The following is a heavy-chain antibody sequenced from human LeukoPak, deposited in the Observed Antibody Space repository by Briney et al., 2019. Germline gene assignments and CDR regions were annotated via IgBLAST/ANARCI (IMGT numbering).Heavy chain of an antibody. V-gene: IGHV3-30*03. CDR3: ARDVPATVGSFDY. CDR2: ISYDGSNK. Sequence: GGSLRLSCAASGFTFSSYGMHWVRQAPGKGLEWVAVISYDGSNKYYADSVKGRFTISRDNSKNTLYLQMNSLRAEDTAVYYCARDVPATVGSFDYWGQGTLVTVSS. CDR1: GFTFSSYG. J-gene: IGHJ4*02. D-gene: IGHD2-2*01.